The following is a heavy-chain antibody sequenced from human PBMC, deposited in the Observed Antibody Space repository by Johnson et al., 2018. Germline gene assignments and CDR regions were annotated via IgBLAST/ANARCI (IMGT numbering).Heavy chain of an antibody. CDR3: ARDGDRGYGMYV. CDR1: GGTFRSYA. D-gene: IGHD1-26*01. J-gene: IGHJ6*02. Sequence: VQLVQAGAAVTKPGSSVKVSCKASGGTFRSYAITWVRQAPGQGLEWMGGIMPLFGPTNYAQKFQGRVTLTADESTSTADMEVSRLRPEDTAVYYCARDGDRGYGMYVWGQGTTVTVSS. V-gene: IGHV1-69*01. CDR2: IMPLFGPT.